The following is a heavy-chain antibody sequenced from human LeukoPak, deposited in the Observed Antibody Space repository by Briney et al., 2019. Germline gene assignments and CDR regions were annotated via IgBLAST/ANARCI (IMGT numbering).Heavy chain of an antibody. CDR1: GGSFSGYY. V-gene: IGHV4-34*01. Sequence: SETVSLTCAVYGGSFSGYYWSWIRQPPGKGLEWIGEINHSGSTNYNASLKSRVTMSVDTSKNQFSLKLSSVTAADTAVYYCARPNYYGSGSYGHWGQGTLVTVSS. CDR2: INHSGST. J-gene: IGHJ4*02. D-gene: IGHD3-10*01. CDR3: ARPNYYGSGSYGH.